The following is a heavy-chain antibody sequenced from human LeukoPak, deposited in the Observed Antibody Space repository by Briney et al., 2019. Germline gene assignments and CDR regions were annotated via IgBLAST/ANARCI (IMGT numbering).Heavy chain of an antibody. CDR1: GFTFDDYA. CDR3: AREWELGRAFDI. D-gene: IGHD1-26*01. J-gene: IGHJ3*02. V-gene: IGHV3-9*01. Sequence: GGSLRLSCAASGFTFDDYAMHWVRQDPGQGLEWVSGVNWNSGSAAYADSAKGRFTISRDNAKNSLYLQMNSLRAEDTAVYYCAREWELGRAFDIWGQGTMVTVSS. CDR2: VNWNSGSA.